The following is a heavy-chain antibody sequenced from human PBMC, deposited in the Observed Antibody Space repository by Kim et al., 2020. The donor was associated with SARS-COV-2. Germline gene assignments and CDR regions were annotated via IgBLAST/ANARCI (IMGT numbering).Heavy chain of an antibody. D-gene: IGHD3-10*01. CDR3: ARRRRGSGSFYYGMDV. V-gene: IGHV5-51*01. Sequence: GESLKISCKGSGYSFTSYWIGWVRQMPGKGLEWMGIIYPGDSDTRYSPSFQGQVTISADKSISTAYLQWSSLKASDTAMYYCARRRRGSGSFYYGMDVWGQGTTVTVYS. CDR1: GYSFTSYW. CDR2: IYPGDSDT. J-gene: IGHJ6*02.